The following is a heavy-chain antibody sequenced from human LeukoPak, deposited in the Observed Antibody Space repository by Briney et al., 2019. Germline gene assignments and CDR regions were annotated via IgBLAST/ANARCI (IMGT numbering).Heavy chain of an antibody. D-gene: IGHD6-19*01. V-gene: IGHV3-23*01. CDR2: ISGSGSGT. Sequence: GGSLRLSCAASGFTFSSYAMAWVRQTPGKGLEWVSGISGSGSGTYYPDSVKGRFTISRDNSKNTLYLQVNSLRAEGTAVYYCTRSGGGWALDYWGQGILVTVSS. J-gene: IGHJ4*02. CDR3: TRSGGGWALDY. CDR1: GFTFSSYA.